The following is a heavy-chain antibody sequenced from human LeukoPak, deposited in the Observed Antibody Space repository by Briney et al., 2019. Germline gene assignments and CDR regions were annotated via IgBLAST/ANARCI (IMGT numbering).Heavy chain of an antibody. Sequence: SETLSLTCAVYVGSSSGYYWSWIRQPPGRGLEWIGEINYSGGTNYNPSLKSRLTISVDTSKNQFSLKLSSVTAADTAVYYCARRNVESTFYYYYYMDVWGEGTTVTVSS. CDR2: INYSGGT. V-gene: IGHV4-34*01. J-gene: IGHJ6*03. CDR1: VGSSSGYY. CDR3: ARRNVESTFYYYYYMDV. D-gene: IGHD1-1*01.